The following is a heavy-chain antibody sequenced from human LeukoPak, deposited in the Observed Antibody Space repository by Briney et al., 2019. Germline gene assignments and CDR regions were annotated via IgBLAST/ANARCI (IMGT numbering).Heavy chain of an antibody. Sequence: ASVKVSCKASGYTFTSYGISWVRQAPGQGLEWMGWISTYNGDTNYAQKFQGRVTMTTDTSTTAYMELRSLRSDDTAVYYCARDGPYSSSWYGGFDYWGQGTLVTVSS. CDR3: ARDGPYSSSWYGGFDY. D-gene: IGHD6-13*01. J-gene: IGHJ4*02. CDR1: GYTFTSYG. CDR2: ISTYNGDT. V-gene: IGHV1-18*01.